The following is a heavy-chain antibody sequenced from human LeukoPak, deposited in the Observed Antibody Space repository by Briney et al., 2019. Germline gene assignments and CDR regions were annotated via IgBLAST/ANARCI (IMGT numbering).Heavy chain of an antibody. V-gene: IGHV1-2*02. D-gene: IGHD1-26*01. CDR3: ARMALRVGATFDY. J-gene: IGHJ4*02. CDR2: INPNSGGT. Sequence: ASVKVSCKASGYTFTGYYMHWVRQAPGQGLEWMGWINPNSGGTNYAQKFQGRVTMTRDTSISTAYMELRRLRSGDTAVYYCARMALRVGATFDYWGQGTLVTVSS. CDR1: GYTFTGYY.